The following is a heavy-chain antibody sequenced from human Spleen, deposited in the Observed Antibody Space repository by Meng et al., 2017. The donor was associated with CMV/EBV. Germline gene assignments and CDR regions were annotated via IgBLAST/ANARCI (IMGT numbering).Heavy chain of an antibody. J-gene: IGHJ4*02. CDR2: INPNSGGT. CDR3: ARDTGFWSGEADY. D-gene: IGHD3-3*01. CDR1: GYTFTGYY. V-gene: IGHV1-2*02. Sequence: QGQWGQAVAEGKKPGAAVKGSCKASGYTFTGYYMHWVRQAPGQGLEWMGWINPNSGGTNYAQKFQGRVTMTRDTSISTAYMELSRLRSDDTAVYYCARDTGFWSGEADYWGQGTLVTVSS.